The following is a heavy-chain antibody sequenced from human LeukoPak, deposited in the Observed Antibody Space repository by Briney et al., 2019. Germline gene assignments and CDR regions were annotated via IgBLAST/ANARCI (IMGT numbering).Heavy chain of an antibody. V-gene: IGHV3-33*06. CDR2: IWYDGSNK. CDR3: AKDQGEWELRFSAFDV. D-gene: IGHD1-26*01. J-gene: IGHJ3*01. CDR1: GFTFSSYG. Sequence: PGRSLRLSCAASGFTFSSYGMHWVRQAPGKGLEWVALIWYDGSNKKYADSVKGRFTISRDNSKNTLYLQMNSLRADDTAVYYCAKDQGEWELRFSAFDVWGQGTMVTVSP.